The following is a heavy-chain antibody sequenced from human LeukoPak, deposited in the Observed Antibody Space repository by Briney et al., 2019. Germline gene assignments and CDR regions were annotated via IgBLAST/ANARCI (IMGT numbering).Heavy chain of an antibody. J-gene: IGHJ3*02. CDR3: ASAAGAFDN. CDR2: IWSDGTNK. CDR1: GLTFSAYG. Sequence: GGSLRLSCAASGLTFSAYGMHWVRQAPGKGLEWVAVIWSDGTNKYYAESVRGRFTISRDNSKNTLYLQMNTLIIEDTAVYYCASAAGAFDNWGQGTMITVSS. D-gene: IGHD6-13*01. V-gene: IGHV3-33*01.